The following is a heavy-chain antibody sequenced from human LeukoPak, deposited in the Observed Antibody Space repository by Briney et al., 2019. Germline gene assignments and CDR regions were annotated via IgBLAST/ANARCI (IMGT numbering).Heavy chain of an antibody. CDR2: INSDESTI. D-gene: IGHD2-21*01. J-gene: IGHJ4*02. Sequence: GGSLRLSRAASGLSLSRYWMHGVRPAPGKGVVWVSRINSDESTINYPDSVKGRFTIARDNAKNTLSLQMNSLRAEDTAVYYCARVEVGGDYSKFDYWGQGTLVTVSS. CDR3: ARVEVGGDYSKFDY. CDR1: GLSLSRYW. V-gene: IGHV3-74*01.